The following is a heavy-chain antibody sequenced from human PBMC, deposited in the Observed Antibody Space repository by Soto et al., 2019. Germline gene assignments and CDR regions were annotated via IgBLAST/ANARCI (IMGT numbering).Heavy chain of an antibody. V-gene: IGHV5-10-1*01. D-gene: IGHD2-21*02. CDR3: ARQATYCGGDCFSDY. J-gene: IGHJ4*02. CDR2: IDSSDSYT. CDR1: GYSFTSYW. Sequence: GESLKISCKGSGYSFTSYWISWVRQMPGKGLEWMGRIDSSDSYTNYSPSFQGHVTISADKSISTAYLQWSSLKASDTAMYYCARQATYCGGDCFSDYWGQGTLVTVSS.